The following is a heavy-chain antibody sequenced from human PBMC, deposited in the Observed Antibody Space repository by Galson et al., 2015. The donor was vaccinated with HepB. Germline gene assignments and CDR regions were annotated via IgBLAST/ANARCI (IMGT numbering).Heavy chain of an antibody. J-gene: IGHJ6*02. CDR3: AKDGRDGTTHHHGMDV. CDR1: GFTFSSYA. D-gene: IGHD5-24*01. Sequence: SLRLSCAASGFTFSSYAMSWVRQAPGKGLEWVSAISGSGGSTYYADSVKGRFTISRDNSKNTLYLQMNSLRAEDTAVYFCAKDGRDGTTHHHGMDVWGQGTPVTVSS. CDR2: ISGSGGST. V-gene: IGHV3-23*01.